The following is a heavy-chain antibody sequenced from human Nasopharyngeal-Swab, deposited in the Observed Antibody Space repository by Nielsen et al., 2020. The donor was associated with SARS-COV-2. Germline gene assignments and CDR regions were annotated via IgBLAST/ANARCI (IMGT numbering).Heavy chain of an antibody. CDR3: ARDLGVIVVAEDHAFDI. Sequence: GGSLRLSCAASGFTFSDYYMSWIRQAPGKGLEWFSYISSSGSTIYYADSVKGRFTIPRDNAKNSLYLKMNSLRAEDTAVYYCARDLGVIVVAEDHAFDIWGQGTMVTVSS. J-gene: IGHJ3*02. CDR2: ISSSGSTI. V-gene: IGHV3-11*04. D-gene: IGHD3-22*01. CDR1: GFTFSDYY.